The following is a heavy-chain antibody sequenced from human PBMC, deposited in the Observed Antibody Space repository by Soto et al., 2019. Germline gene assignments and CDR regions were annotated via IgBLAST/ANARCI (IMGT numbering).Heavy chain of an antibody. CDR3: AKVPGYYDSSGYYRYDAFDI. CDR2: ISYDGSNK. CDR1: GFTFSSYG. V-gene: IGHV3-30*18. Sequence: LRLSCAASGFTFSSYGMHWVRQAPGKGLGWVAVISYDGSNKYYADSVKGRFTISRDNSKNTLYLQMNSLRAEDTAVYYCAKVPGYYDSSGYYRYDAFDIWGQGTMVTVSS. J-gene: IGHJ3*02. D-gene: IGHD3-22*01.